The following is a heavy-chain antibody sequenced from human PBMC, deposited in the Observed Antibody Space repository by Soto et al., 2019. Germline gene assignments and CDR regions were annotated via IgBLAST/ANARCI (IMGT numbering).Heavy chain of an antibody. Sequence: GGSLRLSCPASGFPFSSNSVNWVRQAPGKGLEWVSYITGSGTTTRYADSVKGRFTLSRDNAKNSLFLDMNSLTDEDTAVYYCARDLNW. V-gene: IGHV3-48*02. CDR2: ITGSGTTT. CDR1: GFPFSSNS. CDR3: ARDLNW. J-gene: IGHJ5*01.